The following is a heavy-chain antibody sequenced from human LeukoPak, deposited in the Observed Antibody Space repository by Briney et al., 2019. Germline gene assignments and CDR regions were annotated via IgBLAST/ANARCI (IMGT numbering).Heavy chain of an antibody. CDR3: AKDSKIVGATFRSYHYMDV. Sequence: GGSLRLSCAASGFTSSSYAMHWVRQAPGKGLEWVAVISYDGSNKYYADSVKGRFTISRDNSKNTLYLQMNSLRAEDTAVYYCAKDSKIVGATFRSYHYMDVWGKGTAVTVSS. CDR2: ISYDGSNK. J-gene: IGHJ6*03. CDR1: GFTSSSYA. V-gene: IGHV3-30*04. D-gene: IGHD1-26*01.